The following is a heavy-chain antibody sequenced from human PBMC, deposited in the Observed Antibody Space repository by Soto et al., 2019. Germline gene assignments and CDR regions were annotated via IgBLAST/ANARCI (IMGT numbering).Heavy chain of an antibody. CDR1: GFTVSSNY. CDR2: IYSGGST. D-gene: IGHD3-22*01. CDR3: ARERYYYDSSGYYYVFDY. J-gene: IGHJ4*02. V-gene: IGHV3-66*01. Sequence: GGSLRLSCAASGFTVSSNYMSWVRQAPGKGLEWVSVIYSGGSTYYADSVKGRFTISRDNSKNTLYLQMNSLRAEDTAVYYCARERYYYDSSGYYYVFDYWGQGTLVTVSS.